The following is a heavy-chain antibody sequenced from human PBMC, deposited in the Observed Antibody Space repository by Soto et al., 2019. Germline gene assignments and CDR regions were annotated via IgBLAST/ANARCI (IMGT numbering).Heavy chain of an antibody. Sequence: EVQLVESGGGLIQPGGSLRLSCAASGLTVSNNYMSWVRQAPGKGLEWVSIIYSGGSTYYADSVTGRFTISRDNSMNTLYLQMDSLRAEDTAVYYCARAFNWNDAYFDYWGQGTLVTVSS. V-gene: IGHV3-53*01. CDR1: GLTVSNNY. CDR3: ARAFNWNDAYFDY. D-gene: IGHD1-1*01. J-gene: IGHJ4*02. CDR2: IYSGGST.